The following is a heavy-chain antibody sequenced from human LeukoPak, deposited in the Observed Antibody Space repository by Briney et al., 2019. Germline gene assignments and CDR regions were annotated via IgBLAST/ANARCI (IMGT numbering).Heavy chain of an antibody. Sequence: SETLSLTCTVSGGSISSGDYYWSWIRQPPGKGLEWIGEINHSGSTNYNPSLKSRVTISVDTSKNQFSLKLSSVTAADTAVYYCARDPDYYDSMWGQGTLVTVSS. CDR3: ARDPDYYDSM. V-gene: IGHV4-39*07. D-gene: IGHD3-22*01. CDR2: INHSGST. CDR1: GGSISSGDYY. J-gene: IGHJ4*02.